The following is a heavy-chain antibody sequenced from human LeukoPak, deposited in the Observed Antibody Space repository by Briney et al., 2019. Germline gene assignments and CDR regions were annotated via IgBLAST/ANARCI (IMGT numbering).Heavy chain of an antibody. D-gene: IGHD6-19*01. Sequence: PSETLSLTCAVYGGSFSGYYWSWIRQPPGKGLEWIGEINHSGSTNYNPSLKSRVTISVDTSKNQFSLKLSSVTAADTAVYYCARRSHTIGAVAAPGVYFDYWGQGTLVTVSS. J-gene: IGHJ4*02. V-gene: IGHV4-34*01. CDR3: ARRSHTIGAVAAPGVYFDY. CDR2: INHSGST. CDR1: GGSFSGYY.